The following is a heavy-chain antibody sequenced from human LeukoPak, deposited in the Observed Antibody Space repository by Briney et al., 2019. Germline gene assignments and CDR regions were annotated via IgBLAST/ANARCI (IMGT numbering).Heavy chain of an antibody. Sequence: GGSLRLSCAASGFTFSSYGMHWVRQAPGKGLEWVAVISYDGSNKYYADSVKGRFTISRDNSKNTLYLRMNSLRAEDTAVYYCAKEYSGYDFFDYWGQGTLVTVSS. CDR3: AKEYSGYDFFDY. J-gene: IGHJ4*02. V-gene: IGHV3-30*18. D-gene: IGHD5-12*01. CDR2: ISYDGSNK. CDR1: GFTFSSYG.